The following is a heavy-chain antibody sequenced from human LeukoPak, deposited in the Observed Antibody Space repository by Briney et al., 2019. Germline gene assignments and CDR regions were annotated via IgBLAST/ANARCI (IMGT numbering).Heavy chain of an antibody. V-gene: IGHV3-7*04. J-gene: IGHJ6*03. Sequence: GSLPLSCAASRFTFSSYWMSWVRQAPGQGREWVANIKQDGSEKFYMDSVKGRFTISRDNAKNSLYLQMNTLRAEDTAVYYCARATIGADSYYYYMDVWGKGTTVTVSS. CDR2: IKQDGSEK. CDR3: ARATIGADSYYYYMDV. CDR1: RFTFSSYW. D-gene: IGHD3-9*01.